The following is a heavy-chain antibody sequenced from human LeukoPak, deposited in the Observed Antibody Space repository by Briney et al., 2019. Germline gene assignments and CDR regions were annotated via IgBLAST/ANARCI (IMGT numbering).Heavy chain of an antibody. Sequence: TSETLSLTCTVSGGSISSTGSFWGWIRQPPGKGLEWIGSIYSGGITYYNPSLKSRVTISEDTSKNQFSLKMTSMTAADTAIYYCWLEKVVAAYLDSWGQGTLVTVSS. CDR1: GGSISSTGSF. CDR3: WLEKVVAAYLDS. J-gene: IGHJ4*02. CDR2: IYSGGIT. D-gene: IGHD2-15*01. V-gene: IGHV4-39*07.